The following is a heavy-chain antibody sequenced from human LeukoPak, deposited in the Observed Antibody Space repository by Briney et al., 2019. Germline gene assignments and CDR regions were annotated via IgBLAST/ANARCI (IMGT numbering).Heavy chain of an antibody. CDR1: GGSFSGYY. CDR3: ARDPGGIAARLLKFDP. V-gene: IGHV4-34*01. J-gene: IGHJ5*02. D-gene: IGHD6-6*01. Sequence: SETLSLTCAVYGGSFSGYYWSWIRQPPGKGLEWMGEINHSGSTNYNPSLKSRVIISVDTSKNQFSLKLSSVTAADTAVYYCARDPGGIAARLLKFDPWGQGTLVTVSS. CDR2: INHSGST.